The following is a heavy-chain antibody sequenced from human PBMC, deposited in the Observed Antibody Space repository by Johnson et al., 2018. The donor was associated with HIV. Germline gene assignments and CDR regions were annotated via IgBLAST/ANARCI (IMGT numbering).Heavy chain of an antibody. CDR2: ISYDGTKS. CDR3: ARDYRGRTVDACDV. CDR1: GFTFSSYG. V-gene: IGHV3-30*03. D-gene: IGHD3-16*02. Sequence: QVQLVESGGGVVQPGRSLRLSCAASGFTFSSYGMHWVRQAPGKGLEWVAVISYDGTKSYYADSLKGRFTISRDNSKNMLDLQMNSLRAGDAAVYYCARDYRGRTVDACDVWGQGTLVIVS. J-gene: IGHJ3*01.